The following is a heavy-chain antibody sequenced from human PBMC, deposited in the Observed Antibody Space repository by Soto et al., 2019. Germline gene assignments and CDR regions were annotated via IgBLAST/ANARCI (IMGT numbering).Heavy chain of an antibody. CDR3: ARQCLDSYYFDY. Sequence: EVQLVESGGGLVQPGGSLRLSCAASGFTFSSYAMHWVRQAPGKGLEYVSAISSNGGSTYYANSVKGRFTISRDNSKNTLYLQIGSLRAEDMAVYYCARQCLDSYYFDYWGQGTLVTVSS. V-gene: IGHV3-64*01. CDR2: ISSNGGST. J-gene: IGHJ4*02. CDR1: GFTFSSYA. D-gene: IGHD6-19*01.